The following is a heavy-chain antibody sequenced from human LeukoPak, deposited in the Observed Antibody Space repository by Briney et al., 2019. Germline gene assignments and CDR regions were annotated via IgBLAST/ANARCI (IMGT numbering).Heavy chain of an antibody. CDR2: ISSSSSYI. D-gene: IGHD6-19*01. CDR1: GFTFSSYS. V-gene: IGHV3-21*01. Sequence: GGSLRLSCAASGFTFSSYSMNWVRQAPGKGLEWVSSISSSSSYIYYADSVKGRLTISRDNAKNSLYLQMNSLRAEDTAVYYCARDRSVAVAGTVMVYWGQGTLVTVSS. J-gene: IGHJ4*02. CDR3: ARDRSVAVAGTVMVY.